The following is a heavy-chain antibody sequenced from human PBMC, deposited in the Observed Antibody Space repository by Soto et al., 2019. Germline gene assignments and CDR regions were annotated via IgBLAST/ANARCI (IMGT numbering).Heavy chain of an antibody. CDR1: GYTFTGYY. J-gene: IGHJ4*02. CDR3: GVSRRDGYILDY. Sequence: ASVKVSCKASGYTFTGYYMHWVRQAPGQGLEWMGWINPNSGGTNYAQKFQGWVTMTRDTSISTAYIELSRLRSDDTAVYYCGVSRRDGYILDYWGQGTLVTVSS. CDR2: INPNSGGT. V-gene: IGHV1-2*04. D-gene: IGHD5-12*01.